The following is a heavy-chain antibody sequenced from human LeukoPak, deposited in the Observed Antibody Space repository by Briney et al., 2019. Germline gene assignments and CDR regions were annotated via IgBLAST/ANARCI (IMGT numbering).Heavy chain of an antibody. J-gene: IGHJ6*03. Sequence: SVKVSCKASGGTFSSYAISWVRQAPGQGLEWMGGIIPIFGTANYAQKFQGRVTITTDESTSTAYMELSSLRSEDTAVYYCARGPYPKRGTAMDDYYYYYMDVWGKGTTVTVSS. CDR1: GGTFSSYA. CDR2: IIPIFGTA. V-gene: IGHV1-69*05. CDR3: ARGPYPKRGTAMDDYYYYYMDV. D-gene: IGHD5-18*01.